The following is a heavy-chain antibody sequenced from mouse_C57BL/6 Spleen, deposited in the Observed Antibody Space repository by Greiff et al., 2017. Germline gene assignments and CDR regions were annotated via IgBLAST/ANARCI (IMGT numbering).Heavy chain of an antibody. CDR3: ARQVTTVVERYFDV. Sequence: QVQLQQSGAELVKPGASVKISCKASGYAFSGYWMNWVKQRPGKGLEWIGQIYPGDGGTNYNGKFKGKATLTADKSSSTAYMQLSSLTSEDSAVYFCARQVTTVVERYFDVGGTGTTVTVSS. J-gene: IGHJ1*03. CDR1: GYAFSGYW. V-gene: IGHV1-80*01. CDR2: IYPGDGGT. D-gene: IGHD1-1*01.